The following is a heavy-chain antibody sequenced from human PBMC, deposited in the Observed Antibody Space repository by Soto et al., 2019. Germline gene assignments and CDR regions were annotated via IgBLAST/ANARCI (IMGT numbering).Heavy chain of an antibody. CDR2: INHSGST. CDR3: ARGGIGSYYYYGMDV. D-gene: IGHD3-10*01. CDR1: GGSFSGYY. V-gene: IGHV4-34*01. Sequence: SETLSLTCAVYGGSFSGYYRSWSRQPPGKGLEWIGEINHSGSTNYNPSLKSRVTISVDTSKNQFSLKLSSVTAADTAVYYCARGGIGSYYYYGMDVWGQGTTVTVSS. J-gene: IGHJ6*02.